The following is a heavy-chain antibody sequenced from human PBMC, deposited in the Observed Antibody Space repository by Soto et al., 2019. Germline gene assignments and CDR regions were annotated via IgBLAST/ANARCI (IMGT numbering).Heavy chain of an antibody. J-gene: IGHJ4*02. V-gene: IGHV3-7*03. CDR1: GFTFSSYW. Sequence: PGGSLRLSCAASGFTFSSYWMSWVRQAPGKGLGWVANIKQDGSEKYYVDSVKGRFTISRDNAKNSLYLQMNSLRAEDTAVYYCARDPRITIFGVVSPTHFDYWGQGTLVTVSS. CDR2: IKQDGSEK. CDR3: ARDPRITIFGVVSPTHFDY. D-gene: IGHD3-3*01.